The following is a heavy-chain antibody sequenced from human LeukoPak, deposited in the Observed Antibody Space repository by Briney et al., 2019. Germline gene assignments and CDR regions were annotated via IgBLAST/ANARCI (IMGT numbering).Heavy chain of an antibody. D-gene: IGHD5-24*01. CDR1: GYSISGGYY. J-gene: IGHJ6*03. Sequence: SETLSLTCSVSGYSISGGYYWGWIRQPPGKGLEWIGSIYYSGSIFYNPSLKSRVTISVDTSKNHFSLKLSSVTAADTAVYYCARGKATSYYYYYMDVWGKGTTVTISS. V-gene: IGHV4-38-2*02. CDR2: IYYSGSI. CDR3: ARGKATSYYYYYMDV.